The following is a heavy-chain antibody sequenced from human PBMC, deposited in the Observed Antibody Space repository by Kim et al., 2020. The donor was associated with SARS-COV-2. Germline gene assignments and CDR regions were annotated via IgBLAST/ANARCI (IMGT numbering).Heavy chain of an antibody. D-gene: IGHD3-9*01. CDR2: IYSGGST. J-gene: IGHJ4*02. CDR1: GFTVSSNY. Sequence: GGSLRLSCAASGFTVSSNYMSWVRQAPGKGLEWVSVIYSGGSTYYADSGKGRFTISRDNSKNTLYLQMNSLRAEDTAVYYCGGRYFNWLLRRTVDYWGQGTLGTVS. CDR3: GGRYFNWLLRRTVDY. V-gene: IGHV3-53*01.